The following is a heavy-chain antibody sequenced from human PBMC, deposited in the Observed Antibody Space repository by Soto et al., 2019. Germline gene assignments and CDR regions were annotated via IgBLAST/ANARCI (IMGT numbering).Heavy chain of an antibody. J-gene: IGHJ3*02. Sequence: GESLKISCNGSGYSFTSYWIGWVRQMPGKGLEWMGIIYPGDSDTRYSPSFQGQVTISADKSISTAYLQWSSLKASDTAMYYCARQGGYDSSGYPNDAFDIWGQGTMVTVSS. CDR1: GYSFTSYW. V-gene: IGHV5-51*01. CDR2: IYPGDSDT. CDR3: ARQGGYDSSGYPNDAFDI. D-gene: IGHD3-22*01.